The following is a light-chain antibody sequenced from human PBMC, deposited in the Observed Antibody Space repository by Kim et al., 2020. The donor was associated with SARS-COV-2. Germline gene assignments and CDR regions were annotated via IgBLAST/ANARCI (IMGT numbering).Light chain of an antibody. CDR2: GKN. CDR3: NSRDSSGNHHWV. V-gene: IGLV3-19*01. Sequence: LGQTVRITCQGDSRRSYYASWYQQKPGQAPVLVIYGKNNRPSGIPDRFSGSSSGNTASLTITGAQAEDEADYYCNSRDSSGNHHWVFGGGTKLTVL. J-gene: IGLJ3*02. CDR1: SRRSYY.